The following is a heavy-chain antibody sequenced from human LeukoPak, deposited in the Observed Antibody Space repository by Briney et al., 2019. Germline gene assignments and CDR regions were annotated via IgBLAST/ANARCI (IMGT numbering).Heavy chain of an antibody. CDR3: ARSQSARRNWFDP. CDR1: GGSISSSNW. J-gene: IGHJ5*02. V-gene: IGHV4-4*02. CDR2: IYHSGST. Sequence: PSETLSLTCAVSGGSISSSNWWSWVRQPPGKGLEWIGEIYHSGSTNYNPSLKSRVTISVDKSKNQFSLKLSSVTAADTAVYYCARSQSARRNWFDPWGQGTLVTVSS.